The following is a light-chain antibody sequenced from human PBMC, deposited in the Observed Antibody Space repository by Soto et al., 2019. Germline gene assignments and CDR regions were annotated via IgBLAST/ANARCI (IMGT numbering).Light chain of an antibody. CDR1: QGISDS. CDR3: QNYNSAPLP. J-gene: IGKJ4*01. Sequence: DLQMTQSPSSLSASVGDRVSITCRARQGISDSLAWFQHKPGKPPKLLMYAASTLQSGVPSRFSGSGSGTDFILPISSLQPEDVATYCWQNYNSAPLPFGGGTRVEIK. CDR2: AAS. V-gene: IGKV1-27*01.